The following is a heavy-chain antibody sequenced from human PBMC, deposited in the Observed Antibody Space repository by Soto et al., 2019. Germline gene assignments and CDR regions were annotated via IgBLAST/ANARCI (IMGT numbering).Heavy chain of an antibody. CDR1: GGTFSTFG. J-gene: IGHJ4*02. D-gene: IGHD3-16*01. CDR3: ARTAPMDAGDTYYYDF. CDR2: IIPFFGTA. Sequence: QVQLVQSGAEVKKTGSSVKVSCKTSGGTFSTFGISWVRQAPGQGLEWMGGIIPFFGTAEYSQKVEDRITITADESTNTVYMDLRSLTSEDTAIYYCARTAPMDAGDTYYYDFWGQGALVTVSS. V-gene: IGHV1-69*01.